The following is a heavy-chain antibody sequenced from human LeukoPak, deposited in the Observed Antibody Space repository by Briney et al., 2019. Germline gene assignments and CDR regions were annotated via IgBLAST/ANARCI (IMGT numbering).Heavy chain of an antibody. V-gene: IGHV3-7*03. J-gene: IGHJ4*02. CDR1: GFTFSRHW. D-gene: IGHD3-22*01. CDR2: IKEDGSKK. Sequence: AGGSLRLSCAASGFTFSRHWMTWVRQAPGKGPEWVANIKEDGSKKNYADSVKGRFTISRDNTKNSLYLQMNSLRAKDTAVYYCATPLDYYDSSGYHEGGDWGQGTLVTVSS. CDR3: ATPLDYYDSSGYHEGGD.